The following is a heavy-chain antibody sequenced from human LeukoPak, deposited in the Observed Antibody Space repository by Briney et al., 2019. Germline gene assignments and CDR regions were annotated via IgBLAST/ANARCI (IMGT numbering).Heavy chain of an antibody. CDR1: GYTFTGYY. V-gene: IGHV1-2*02. D-gene: IGHD3-10*01. J-gene: IGHJ6*03. Sequence: GASVKVSCKASGYTFTGYYMHWVRQAPGQGLEWMGWIYPNNGGTNYAQKFQGKVTMTRDTSISTAYMELSSLRSDDTALYYCARENHYYGSGSYYGASILYYYYYMDVWGKGTTVTVSS. CDR3: ARENHYYGSGSYYGASILYYYYYMDV. CDR2: IYPNNGGT.